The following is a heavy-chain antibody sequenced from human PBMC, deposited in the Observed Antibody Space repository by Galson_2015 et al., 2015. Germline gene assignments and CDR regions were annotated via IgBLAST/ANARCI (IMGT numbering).Heavy chain of an antibody. J-gene: IGHJ4*02. Sequence: SLRLSCAASGFTFSSYAMSWVRQAPGKGLEWVSAISGSGGSTYYADSVKGRFTISRDNSKNTLYLQMNSLRAEDTAVYYCAKDRHLDGWDNWNNDVGNYFDYWGQGTLVTVSS. D-gene: IGHD1-1*01. CDR3: AKDRHLDGWDNWNNDVGNYFDY. V-gene: IGHV3-23*01. CDR2: ISGSGGST. CDR1: GFTFSSYA.